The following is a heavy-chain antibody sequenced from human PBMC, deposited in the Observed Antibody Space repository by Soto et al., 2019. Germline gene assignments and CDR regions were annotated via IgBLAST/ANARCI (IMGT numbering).Heavy chain of an antibody. CDR3: ARDTPFLNWKHGSDYYYGMDV. D-gene: IGHD1-20*01. Sequence: ASVKVSCKASGYTFTSYAMHWVRQAPGQRLEWMGWINAGNGNTKYSQKFQGRVTITRDTSASTAYMELSSLRSEDTAVYYCARDTPFLNWKHGSDYYYGMDVWGQGTTVTVSS. J-gene: IGHJ6*02. V-gene: IGHV1-3*01. CDR1: GYTFTSYA. CDR2: INAGNGNT.